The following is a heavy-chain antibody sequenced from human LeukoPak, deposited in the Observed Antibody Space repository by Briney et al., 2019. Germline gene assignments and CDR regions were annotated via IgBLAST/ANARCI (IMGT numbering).Heavy chain of an antibody. CDR2: MIHSGST. D-gene: IGHD6-13*01. CDR1: GGSFSGYS. CDR3: ARSMVLIAAAGKGFDY. J-gene: IGHJ4*02. Sequence: SETLSLTCAVYGGSFSGYSWSWIRQPPGKGLEWVGEMIHSGSTNYNPSLKSRVTISVDTSKNQFSLKVSSVTAADTAVYYCARSMVLIAAAGKGFDYWGQGTLVTVSS. V-gene: IGHV4-34*12.